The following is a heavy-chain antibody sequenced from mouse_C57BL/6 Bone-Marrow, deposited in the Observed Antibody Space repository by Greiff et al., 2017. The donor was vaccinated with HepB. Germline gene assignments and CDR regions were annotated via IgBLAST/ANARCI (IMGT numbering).Heavy chain of an antibody. V-gene: IGHV14-4*01. Sequence: EVQRVESGAELVRPGASVKLSCTASGFNIKDDYMHWVKQRPEQGLEWTGWIDPGNGDTEYASKFQGKATITADTSSNTAYLQLSSLTSEDTAVYYCTTYGWDWYFDVWGTGTTVTVSS. CDR3: TTYGWDWYFDV. D-gene: IGHD1-1*02. CDR1: GFNIKDDY. CDR2: IDPGNGDT. J-gene: IGHJ1*03.